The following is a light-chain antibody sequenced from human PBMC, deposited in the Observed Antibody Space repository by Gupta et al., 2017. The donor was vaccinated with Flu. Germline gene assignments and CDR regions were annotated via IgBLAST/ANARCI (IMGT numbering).Light chain of an antibody. Sequence: QSVLTQPPSASGTPGQRVTISCSGSTSNIGSNTVDWYQHLPGTAPKLLIYDNSQWPSGVPDRFSGSKSGTSASLAISGLQSEDEADYYCAVWDDSLNGFYVFGTGTKVTVL. J-gene: IGLJ1*01. CDR2: DNS. CDR1: TSNIGSNT. V-gene: IGLV1-44*01. CDR3: AVWDDSLNGFYV.